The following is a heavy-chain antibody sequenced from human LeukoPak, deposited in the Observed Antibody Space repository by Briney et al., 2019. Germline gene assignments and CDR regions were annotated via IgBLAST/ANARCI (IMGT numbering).Heavy chain of an antibody. CDR1: GYTFTSYY. V-gene: IGHV1-46*01. CDR3: ARVTPEYYYGSGSYLYYYMDV. Sequence: ASVKVSCKASGYTFTSYYMHWVRQAPEQGLEWMGIINPSGGSTSYAQKFQGRVTMTRDMSTSTVYMELSSLRSEDTAVYYCARVTPEYYYGSGSYLYYYMDVWGKGTTVTISS. CDR2: INPSGGST. D-gene: IGHD3-10*01. J-gene: IGHJ6*03.